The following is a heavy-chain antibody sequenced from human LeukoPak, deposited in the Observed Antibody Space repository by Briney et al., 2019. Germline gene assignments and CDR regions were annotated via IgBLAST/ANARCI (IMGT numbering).Heavy chain of an antibody. CDR3: ARVVASTSIDS. Sequence: SETLSLTCTVSGYSINSGYFWGWVRQPPGKGPEWIGSIFHTGDVYYNPSLRSRVTVSVDTSRNQVSLKVTSVTAADTALYYCARVVASTSIDSWGQGILVTVSS. J-gene: IGHJ4*02. D-gene: IGHD2-15*01. CDR2: IFHTGDV. CDR1: GYSINSGYF. V-gene: IGHV4-38-2*02.